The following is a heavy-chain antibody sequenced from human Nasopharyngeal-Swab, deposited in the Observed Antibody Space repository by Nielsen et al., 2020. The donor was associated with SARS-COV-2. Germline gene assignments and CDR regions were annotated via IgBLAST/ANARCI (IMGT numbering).Heavy chain of an antibody. J-gene: IGHJ6*02. CDR2: ISSSSSYI. CDR3: ARDHLMTVTIPYYYYGMDV. D-gene: IGHD4-11*01. V-gene: IGHV3-21*01. CDR1: GFTSSSYS. Sequence: GESLKISCAASGFTSSSYSMNWVRQAPGKGLEWVSSISSSSSYIYYADSVKGRFTISRDNAKNSLYLQMNSLRAEDTAVYYCARDHLMTVTIPYYYYGMDVWGQGTTVTVSS.